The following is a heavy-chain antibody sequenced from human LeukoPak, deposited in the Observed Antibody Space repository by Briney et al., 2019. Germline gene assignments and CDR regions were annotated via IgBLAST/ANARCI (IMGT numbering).Heavy chain of an antibody. CDR1: GFTFSSYW. V-gene: IGHV3-23*01. CDR3: TPGLAYYFDY. Sequence: GGSLRLSCAASGFTFSSYWMSWVRQAPGKGLEWVSAISDSGGSTYYADSVKGRFTISRDNSKNTLYLQMNSLRAEDTAVYYCTPGLAYYFDYWGQGTLVTVSS. CDR2: ISDSGGST. J-gene: IGHJ4*02. D-gene: IGHD2-8*02.